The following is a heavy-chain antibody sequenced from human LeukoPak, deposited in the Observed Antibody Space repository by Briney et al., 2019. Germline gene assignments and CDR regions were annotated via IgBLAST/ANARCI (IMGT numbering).Heavy chain of an antibody. J-gene: IGHJ3*02. Sequence: GASVKVSCKASGYRFPSYGISWVRQAPGQGLEWMGWISAYNGNTRYAQKLQGRVTVTTDTSTSTAYMELRSLRSDDTAVYFCARQSYYDSSASDDAFDIWGQGTMVTVSS. CDR1: GYRFPSYG. CDR3: ARQSYYDSSASDDAFDI. CDR2: ISAYNGNT. D-gene: IGHD3-22*01. V-gene: IGHV1-18*01.